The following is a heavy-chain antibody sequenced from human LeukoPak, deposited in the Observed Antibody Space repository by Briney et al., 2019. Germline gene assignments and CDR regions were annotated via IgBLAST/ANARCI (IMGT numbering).Heavy chain of an antibody. V-gene: IGHV4-61*02. CDR2: IYTSGST. D-gene: IGHD3-10*01. Sequence: PSETLSLTCTVSGGSISSGSYYWSWIRQPAGKGLEWIGRIYTSGSTNYNPSLKSRVTISVDTSKNQFSLKLSSVTAADTAVYYCARGVTMGWFDPWGQGTLVTVSS. CDR1: GGSISSGSYY. CDR3: ARGVTMGWFDP. J-gene: IGHJ5*02.